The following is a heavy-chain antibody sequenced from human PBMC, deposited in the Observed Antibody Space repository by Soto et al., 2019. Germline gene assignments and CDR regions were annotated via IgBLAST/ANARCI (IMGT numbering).Heavy chain of an antibody. CDR1: GGSVNSGDYY. J-gene: IGHJ6*02. CDR3: ARVPDTIFGVVTLMDV. CDR2: IYYTGST. V-gene: IGHV4-30-4*01. D-gene: IGHD3-3*01. Sequence: SETLSLTCTVSGGSVNSGDYYWSWIRQPPGKGLEWFGHIYYTGSTSYNPSLKSRVTISVATSKNQFSLKLSSVTAADTAVYYCARVPDTIFGVVTLMDVWGQGTTVTVSS.